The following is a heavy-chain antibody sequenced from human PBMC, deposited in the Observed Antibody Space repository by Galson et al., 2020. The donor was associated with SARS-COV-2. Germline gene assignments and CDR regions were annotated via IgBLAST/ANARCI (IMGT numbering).Heavy chain of an antibody. CDR1: GGSIPSGAYS. CDR2: IYTSGST. Sequence: SETLSLTCTVPGGSIPSGAYSWSWIRQPAGKGLEWMWRIYTSGSTNYNPSLKSRVTISVDTSKNQFSLKLSSVTAADTAVYYCARESRWELYFDYWGQGTLVTVSS. V-gene: IGHV4-61*02. D-gene: IGHD1-26*01. J-gene: IGHJ4*02. CDR3: ARESRWELYFDY.